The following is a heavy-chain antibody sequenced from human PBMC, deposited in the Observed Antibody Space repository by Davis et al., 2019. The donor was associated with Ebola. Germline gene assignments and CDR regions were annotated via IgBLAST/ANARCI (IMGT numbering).Heavy chain of an antibody. CDR3: ARDPGLGYCTNGVCRTSSYFDY. CDR2: ISSSGSTI. D-gene: IGHD2-8*01. CDR1: GFTFSDYY. V-gene: IGHV3-11*01. J-gene: IGHJ4*02. Sequence: GESLKISCAASGFTFSDYYMSWIRQAPGKGLEWVSYISSSGSTIYYADSVKGRFTISRDNAKNSLYLQMNSLRAEDTAVYYCARDPGLGYCTNGVCRTSSYFDYWGQGTLVTVSS.